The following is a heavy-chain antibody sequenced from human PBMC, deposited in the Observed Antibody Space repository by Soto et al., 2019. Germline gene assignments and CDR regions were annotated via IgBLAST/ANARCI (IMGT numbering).Heavy chain of an antibody. D-gene: IGHD3-10*01. CDR3: AAGPKLSIHFDY. V-gene: IGHV1-3*01. CDR2: INAGNGNT. CDR1: GYTFTSYA. Sequence: QVQLVQSGAEVKKPGASVKVSCKASGYTFTSYAMHWVRQAPGQRLEWMGWINAGNGNTKYSQKFXGXXXXTXXXXXXXXXXXXXXLRXEDTAVYYCAAGPKLSIHFDYWGQGTLVTVSS. J-gene: IGHJ4*02.